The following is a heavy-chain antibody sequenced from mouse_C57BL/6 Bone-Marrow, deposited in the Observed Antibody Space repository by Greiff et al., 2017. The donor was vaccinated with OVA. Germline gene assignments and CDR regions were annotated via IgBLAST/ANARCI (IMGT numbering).Heavy chain of an antibody. V-gene: IGHV1-53*01. J-gene: IGHJ1*03. Sequence: QVQPKQPGTELVKPGASVKLSCKASGYTFTSYWMHWVMQRPGQGLEWIGNINPSNGGTNYNEKFKSKATLTVDKSSSTAYMQLSSRTSEDAAVYYYARARLLNCDWDFEDWGTGTTVTVSS. CDR1: GYTFTSYW. CDR2: INPSNGGT. CDR3: ARARLLNCDWDFED. D-gene: IGHD4-1*01.